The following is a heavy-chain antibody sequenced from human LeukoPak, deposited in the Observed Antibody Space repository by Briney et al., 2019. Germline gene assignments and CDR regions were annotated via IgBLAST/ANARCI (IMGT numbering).Heavy chain of an antibody. CDR1: GFTFSSYA. CDR2: ISGSGGST. Sequence: GGSLRLSCAVSGFTFSSYAMSWVRQAPGKGLEWVSAISGSGGSTYYADSVKGRFTISRDNSKNTLYLQMNSLRAEDTAVYYCAKACYYDSSGYYFFDYWGQGTLVTVSS. CDR3: AKACYYDSSGYYFFDY. J-gene: IGHJ4*02. D-gene: IGHD3-22*01. V-gene: IGHV3-23*01.